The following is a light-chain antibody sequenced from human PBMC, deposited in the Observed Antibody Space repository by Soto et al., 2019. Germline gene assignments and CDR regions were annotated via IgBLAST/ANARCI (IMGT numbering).Light chain of an antibody. CDR2: GNS. V-gene: IGLV1-40*01. CDR1: SSNIGAGYD. CDR3: QSYDSSLSGPVV. J-gene: IGLJ2*01. Sequence: QSVLTQPPSVSGAPGQRVTISCTGSSSNIGAGYDVHWYQQLPGTAPKLLIYGNSNRPSRVPDRFSGSKSGTSASLAITGLQAEDEADYCCQSYDSSLSGPVVFGGGTKLTVL.